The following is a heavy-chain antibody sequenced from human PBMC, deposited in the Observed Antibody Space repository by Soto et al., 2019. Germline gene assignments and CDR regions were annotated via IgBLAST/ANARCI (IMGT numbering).Heavy chain of an antibody. Sequence: PSETLSLTCAVSGWSFSGFYWTWIRQPPGEGLEWIGEINHSGTINFNPSLRSRLTISLDSSKKHFSLKLTSLTAADAAVYYCARADRTLVTSYGLDVWGQGTTVTVS. D-gene: IGHD2-21*02. CDR1: GWSFSGFY. CDR3: ARADRTLVTSYGLDV. J-gene: IGHJ6*02. V-gene: IGHV4-34*01. CDR2: INHSGTI.